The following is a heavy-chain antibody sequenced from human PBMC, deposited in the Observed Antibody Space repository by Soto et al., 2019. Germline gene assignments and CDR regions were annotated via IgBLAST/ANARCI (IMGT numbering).Heavy chain of an antibody. CDR2: IYYSGST. CDR1: GGSISSSSYY. D-gene: IGHD2-2*01. V-gene: IGHV4-39*01. Sequence: SETLSLTCTFSGGSISSSSYYWGWIRQPPGKGLEWIGSIYYSGSTYYNPSLKSRVTISVDTSKNQFSLKLSSVTAADTAVYYCARQAADYCSSTSCFLNWFDPWGQGTLVTVSS. CDR3: ARQAADYCSSTSCFLNWFDP. J-gene: IGHJ5*02.